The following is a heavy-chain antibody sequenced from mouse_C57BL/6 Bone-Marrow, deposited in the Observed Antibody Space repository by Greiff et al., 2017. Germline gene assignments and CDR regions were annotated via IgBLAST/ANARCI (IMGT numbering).Heavy chain of an antibody. CDR1: GFTFSNYW. D-gene: IGHD3-3*01. J-gene: IGHJ3*01. CDR2: IRLKSDNYET. CDR3: TENLGGFAY. Sequence: VQLKESGGGLVQPGGSMKLSCVASGFTFSNYWMNWVRQSPEKGLEWVAHIRLKSDNYETHYEESVKGRFTISRAESKSIFYLQMNNLRSEDTGIYFCTENLGGFAYWGQGTLVTVSA. V-gene: IGHV6-3*01.